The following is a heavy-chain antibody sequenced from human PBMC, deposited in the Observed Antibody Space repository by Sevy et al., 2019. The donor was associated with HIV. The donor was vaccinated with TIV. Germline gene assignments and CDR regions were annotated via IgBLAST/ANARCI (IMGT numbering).Heavy chain of an antibody. V-gene: IGHV1-2*06. D-gene: IGHD3-22*01. CDR2: IHPKRGVT. J-gene: IGHJ6*02. Sequence: ASVKVSCKASGYTFTAYYIHWVRQAPGQGLEWMGRIHPKRGVTNYAQKFQGRVTMTRDTSMSTAYMELTRLTSDDTAVYYCAREESGDSSAYYYFYYGMDAWDQGTTVTVSS. CDR3: AREESGDSSAYYYFYYGMDA. CDR1: GYTFTAYY.